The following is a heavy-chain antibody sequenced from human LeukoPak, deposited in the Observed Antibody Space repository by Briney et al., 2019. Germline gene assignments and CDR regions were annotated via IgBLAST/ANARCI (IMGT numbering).Heavy chain of an antibody. CDR1: GFTVSSKY. CDR2: IYSGGST. J-gene: IGHJ4*02. Sequence: PGGSLRLSCAASGFTVSSKYMSWVRQAPGKELEWVSVIYSGGSTYYADSVKGRFTISRDNSKNTLYLQMNSLRAEDTAVYYCARGRSSTSCYGFDYWGQGTLVTVSS. CDR3: ARGRSSTSCYGFDY. V-gene: IGHV3-53*01. D-gene: IGHD2-2*01.